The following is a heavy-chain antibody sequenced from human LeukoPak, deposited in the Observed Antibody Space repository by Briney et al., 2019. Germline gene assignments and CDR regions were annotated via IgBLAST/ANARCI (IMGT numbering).Heavy chain of an antibody. Sequence: GASVKVSCKASGYTFTNYGVSWVRQAPGQGLEWMGWISAYNGDTNYAQKLQGRVTMTTDTSTNTGYMEPRSLRSDDTAVYYCARVGSYCTSASCQDYWGQGTLVTVSS. V-gene: IGHV1-18*01. CDR1: GYTFTNYG. J-gene: IGHJ4*02. D-gene: IGHD2-2*01. CDR2: ISAYNGDT. CDR3: ARVGSYCTSASCQDY.